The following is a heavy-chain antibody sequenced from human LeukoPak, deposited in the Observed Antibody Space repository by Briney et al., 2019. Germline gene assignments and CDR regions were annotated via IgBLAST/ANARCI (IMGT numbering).Heavy chain of an antibody. CDR3: AREWYLRRYFDGQGYYFDY. CDR2: IYTSGST. V-gene: IGHV4-61*02. J-gene: IGHJ4*02. D-gene: IGHD3-9*01. CDR1: GGSLSSGSYY. Sequence: SETLSLTCTVSGGSLSSGSYYWSWIRQPAGKGLEWIGRIYTSGSTNYNPSLKSRVTISVDTSKNQFSLKLSSVTAADTAVYYCAREWYLRRYFDGQGYYFDYWGQGTLVTVSS.